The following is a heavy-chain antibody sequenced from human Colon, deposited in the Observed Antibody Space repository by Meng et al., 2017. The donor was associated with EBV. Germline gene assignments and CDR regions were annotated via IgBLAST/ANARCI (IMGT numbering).Heavy chain of an antibody. CDR2: IHHSGSA. CDR3: ASFDHIPRRNYFDY. CDR1: GGSMSSGNYY. Sequence: QGRRQESGPGLVEPSQTLSLTCTVSGGSMSSGNYYWSWIRQSPGKGLEWIGYIHHSGSAYYNPSLKSRVSISVDTSKNQFSLNLNSMTAADTAVYYCASFDHIPRRNYFDYWGQGTLVTVSS. D-gene: IGHD2-21*01. V-gene: IGHV4-30-4*01. J-gene: IGHJ4*02.